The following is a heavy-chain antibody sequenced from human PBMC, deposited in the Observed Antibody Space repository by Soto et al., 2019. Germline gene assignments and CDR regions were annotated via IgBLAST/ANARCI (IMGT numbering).Heavy chain of an antibody. CDR3: AKDLSDSSGYYLLDSDY. V-gene: IGHV3-23*01. CDR1: GFTFSSYA. D-gene: IGHD3-22*01. CDR2: ISGSGGST. J-gene: IGHJ4*02. Sequence: PVGSLRLSCAASGFTFSSYAMSWVRQAPGKGLEWVSAISGSGGSTYYADSVKGRFTISRDNSKNTLYLQMNSLRAEDTAVYYCAKDLSDSSGYYLLDSDYWGQGTLVTVSS.